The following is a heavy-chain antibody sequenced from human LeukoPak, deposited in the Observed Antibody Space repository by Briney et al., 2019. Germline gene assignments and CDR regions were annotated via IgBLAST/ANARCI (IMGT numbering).Heavy chain of an antibody. J-gene: IGHJ3*02. Sequence: PSETLPLTCTVSGGSISGYYWSWIRQPPGKGLEWIGYIYYSGSTNYNPSLKSRVTISVDTSKNQFSLKLSSVTAADTAVYYCARHSSSDAFDIWGQGTMVTVSS. CDR1: GGSISGYY. D-gene: IGHD6-6*01. CDR2: IYYSGST. V-gene: IGHV4-59*08. CDR3: ARHSSSDAFDI.